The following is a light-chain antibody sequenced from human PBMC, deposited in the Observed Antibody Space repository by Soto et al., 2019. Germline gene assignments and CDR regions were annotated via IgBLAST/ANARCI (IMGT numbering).Light chain of an antibody. V-gene: IGKV3-15*01. CDR2: GAS. CDR3: QQYNNWPPDRT. J-gene: IGKJ1*01. Sequence: EIVMTQSPATLSVSPGERATLSCRASQSVGSNLAWYQLKPGQAPRLLIYGASTMATGIPASFSGSRSGTDFNLNISSLQSEDFEIYFCQQYNNWPPDRTFGQGTKVEIK. CDR1: QSVGSN.